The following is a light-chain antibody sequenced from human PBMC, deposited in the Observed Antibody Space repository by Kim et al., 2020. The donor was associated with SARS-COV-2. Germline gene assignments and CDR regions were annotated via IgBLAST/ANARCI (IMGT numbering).Light chain of an antibody. J-gene: IGKJ2*03. Sequence: EIVMTQSLATLSVSPGERATLSCRASQSISNNLAWYQHKPGQAPRPLIYGTSTRATGIPARFSGSGSGTDFTLTVSSLQSEDFAVYYYRRKHEWGCGDSCARGTKLEI. V-gene: IGKV3-15*01. CDR1: QSISNN. CDR2: GTS. CDR3: RRKHEWGCGDS.